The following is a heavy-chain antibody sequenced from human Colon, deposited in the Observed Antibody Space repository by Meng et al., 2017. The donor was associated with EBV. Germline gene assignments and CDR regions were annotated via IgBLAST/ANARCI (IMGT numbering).Heavy chain of an antibody. CDR2: IDDSGNI. CDR1: GGPFSGFY. J-gene: IGHJ4*02. CDR3: ARSRWLLLQL. D-gene: IGHD3-22*01. V-gene: IGHV4-34*01. Sequence: VQLQQRGAGLFHPSCTLSPPCTVYGGPFSGFYWTWIRQSPGKGLEWIGEIDDSGNIIYNPSLKSRVTISGDTSKNQFSLNVSSVTAADTAVYYCARSRWLLLQLWGQGTLVTVSS.